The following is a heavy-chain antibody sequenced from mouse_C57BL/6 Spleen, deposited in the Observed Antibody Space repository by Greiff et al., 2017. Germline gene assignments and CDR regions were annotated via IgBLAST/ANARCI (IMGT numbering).Heavy chain of an antibody. CDR2: INPSSGYT. V-gene: IGHV1-7*01. D-gene: IGHD1-1*01. CDR3: ARSGITTVVATEAYAMDY. J-gene: IGHJ4*01. CDR1: GYTFTSYW. Sequence: QVQLQQSGAELAKPGASVKLSCKASGYTFTSYWMHWVKQRPGQGLEWIGYINPSSGYTKYNQKFKDKATLTADKSSSTAYMQLSSLTYEDSAVYYCARSGITTVVATEAYAMDYWGQGTSVTVSS.